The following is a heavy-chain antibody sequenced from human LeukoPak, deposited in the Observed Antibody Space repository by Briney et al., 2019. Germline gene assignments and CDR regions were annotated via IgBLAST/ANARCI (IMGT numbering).Heavy chain of an antibody. V-gene: IGHV3-30*04. J-gene: IGHJ4*02. CDR2: ITYDESYK. Sequence: PGRSLRLSCTASGFTFSSYAMHWVRQAPGKGLEWMALITYDESYKYYADSVKGRFTISKDISQNTLFLQMNSLRAEDTALYYCAKARSGRFDYWGQGTLVTVSS. CDR1: GFTFSSYA. CDR3: AKARSGRFDY. D-gene: IGHD3-10*01.